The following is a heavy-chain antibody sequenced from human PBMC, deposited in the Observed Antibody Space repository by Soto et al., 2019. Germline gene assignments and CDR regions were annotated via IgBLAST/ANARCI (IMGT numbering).Heavy chain of an antibody. CDR1: GFTFDDYA. V-gene: IGHV3-9*01. D-gene: IGHD2-2*01. CDR3: AKDYCSSDTCYYRDYYYYFMDV. CDR2: INWNSGST. J-gene: IGHJ6*03. Sequence: GGSLRLSCAASGFTFDDYAMHWVRQAPGKGLEWVSGINWNSGSTGYADSVKGRFTISRDNAKNSLYLQMNSLKAEDTALYYCAKDYCSSDTCYYRDYYYYFMDVWGKGTTVTVSS.